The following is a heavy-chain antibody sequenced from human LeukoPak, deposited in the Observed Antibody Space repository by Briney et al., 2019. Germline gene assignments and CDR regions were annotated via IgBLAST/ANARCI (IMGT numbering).Heavy chain of an antibody. Sequence: GGSLRLSCAASGFTFSSYAMHWVRQAPGKGLEWVAVISYDGSNKYYADSVKGRFTISRDNSKNTLYLQINSLRAEDTAVYYCARERSHAFDIWGQGTMVTVSS. CDR1: GFTFSSYA. CDR3: ARERSHAFDI. V-gene: IGHV3-30-3*01. J-gene: IGHJ3*02. CDR2: ISYDGSNK.